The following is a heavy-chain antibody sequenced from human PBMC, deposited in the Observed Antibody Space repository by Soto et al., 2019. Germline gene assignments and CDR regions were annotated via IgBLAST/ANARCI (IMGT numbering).Heavy chain of an antibody. J-gene: IGHJ3*02. Sequence: SETLSLTCTVSSGSISSTSYYWAWIRQLPGKGLEWIGYIYYSGTKYYNPSLKSRVSMSVDTSKNQFSLNLTSVTAADTAVYYCAREKEDDSGDYNAFDIWGQGTVVTVSS. V-gene: IGHV4-31*03. CDR2: IYYSGTK. D-gene: IGHD4-17*01. CDR1: SGSISSTSYY. CDR3: AREKEDDSGDYNAFDI.